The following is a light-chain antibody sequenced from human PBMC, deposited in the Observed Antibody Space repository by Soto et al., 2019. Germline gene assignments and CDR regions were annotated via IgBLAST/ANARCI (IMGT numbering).Light chain of an antibody. V-gene: IGLV2-14*03. CDR3: SSYTSSSTYVV. Sequence: QSALTQPASVSGSPGQSITISCTGTSSDVGGYNYVSWYQQHPGKAPKLMIYDVINRPSGVSNRFSGSKSANSASLTISRLQAEDEADYYCSSYTSSSTYVVFGGGTKVTVL. CDR1: SSDVGGYNY. CDR2: DVI. J-gene: IGLJ2*01.